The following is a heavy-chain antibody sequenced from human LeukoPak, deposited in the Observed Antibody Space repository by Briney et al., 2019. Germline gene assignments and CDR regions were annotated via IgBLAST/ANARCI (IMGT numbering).Heavy chain of an antibody. CDR3: ARVVSTVYWFDP. J-gene: IGHJ5*02. V-gene: IGHV3-20*04. CDR1: GFTFDDYG. D-gene: IGHD5/OR15-5a*01. Sequence: GGSLRLSCAASGFTFDDYGMSWVRQAPGKGLEWVSGINWNGGSTGYADSVKGRFTISRDNTKNSLYLQMNSLRAEDTALYYCARVVSTVYWFDPWGQGTLVTVSS. CDR2: INWNGGST.